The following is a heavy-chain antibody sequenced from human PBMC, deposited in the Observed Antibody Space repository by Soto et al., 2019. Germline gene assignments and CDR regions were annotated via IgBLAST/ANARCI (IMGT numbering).Heavy chain of an antibody. CDR2: INAGNGNT. CDR3: ARVRTYCGGDCYSFDY. D-gene: IGHD2-21*02. V-gene: IGHV1-3*01. Sequence: ASVKVSCKASGYTFTSYAMHWVRQAPGQRLEWMGWINAGNGNTKYSQKFQGRVTITRDTSASTAYMELSSLRSEDTAVYYCARVRTYCGGDCYSFDYWGQGTLVTVSS. J-gene: IGHJ4*02. CDR1: GYTFTSYA.